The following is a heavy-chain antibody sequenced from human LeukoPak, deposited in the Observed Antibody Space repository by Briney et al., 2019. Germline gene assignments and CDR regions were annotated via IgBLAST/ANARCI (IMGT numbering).Heavy chain of an antibody. J-gene: IGHJ4*02. Sequence: GGSLRLSCAASGFTSSNYAMSWVRQAPGRGLEWVSSISGSGDGTYYADSVKGRFTISRDNPKNTLYLQMNSLTAEDTAVYFCAKSDCSDAGCYLLDYWGQGTLVTVSS. D-gene: IGHD2-15*01. V-gene: IGHV3-23*01. CDR1: GFTSSNYA. CDR3: AKSDCSDAGCYLLDY. CDR2: ISGSGDGT.